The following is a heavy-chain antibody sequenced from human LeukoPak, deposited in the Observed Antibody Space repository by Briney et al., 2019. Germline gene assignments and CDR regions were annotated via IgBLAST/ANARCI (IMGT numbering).Heavy chain of an antibody. Sequence: GASVKVSCKASGYTFTSYYMHWVRQAPGQGLEWMGIINPSGGSTSYAQKFQERVTITRDMSTSTAYMELSSLRSEDTAVYYCARDDYYGSGSYPGLPDYWGQGTLVTVSS. J-gene: IGHJ4*02. V-gene: IGHV1-46*01. CDR1: GYTFTSYY. CDR3: ARDDYYGSGSYPGLPDY. CDR2: INPSGGST. D-gene: IGHD3-10*01.